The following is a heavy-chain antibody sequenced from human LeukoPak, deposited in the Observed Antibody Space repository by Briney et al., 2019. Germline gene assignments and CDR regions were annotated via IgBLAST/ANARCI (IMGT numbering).Heavy chain of an antibody. V-gene: IGHV3-64D*08. J-gene: IGHJ4*02. CDR3: MKHLRGDPFHN. Sequence: GGSLRLSCSASGFTFSSYVMHWVRQAPGKGLEYVSGISTNGGSTFYADSVKGRFTISRDNSKSIMYLQMSSLRAEDTAVYYCMKHLRGDPFHNWGQGTLVTVSS. CDR2: ISTNGGST. CDR1: GFTFSSYV. D-gene: IGHD3-10*01.